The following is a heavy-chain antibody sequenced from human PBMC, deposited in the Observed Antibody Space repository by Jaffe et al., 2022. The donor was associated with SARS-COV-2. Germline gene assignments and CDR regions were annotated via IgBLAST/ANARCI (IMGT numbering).Heavy chain of an antibody. Sequence: QVQLVESGGGVVQPGRSLRLSCAASGFTFSSYGMHWVRQAPGKGLEWVAVISYDGSNKYYADSVKGRFTISRDNSKNTLYLQMNSLRAEDTAVYYCAKDLDDSSGYGYYYGMDVWGQGTTVTVSS. J-gene: IGHJ6*02. CDR2: ISYDGSNK. D-gene: IGHD3-22*01. CDR3: AKDLDDSSGYGYYYGMDV. CDR1: GFTFSSYG. V-gene: IGHV3-30*18.